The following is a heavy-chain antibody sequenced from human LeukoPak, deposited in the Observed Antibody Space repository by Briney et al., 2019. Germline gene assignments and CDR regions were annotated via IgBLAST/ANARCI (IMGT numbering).Heavy chain of an antibody. D-gene: IGHD2-15*01. V-gene: IGHV3-48*01. CDR1: GFDFSRHD. J-gene: IGHJ4*02. CDR3: ARGLISYCSGGSCYFDY. CDR2: IRGSGSVI. Sequence: GGSLRLSCVASGFDFSRHDTNWVRQAPGKGLEWVSHIRGSGSVIYYADSVKGRFTISRDNSKNTLYLQMNSLRAEDTAVYYCARGLISYCSGGSCYFDYWGQGTLVTVSS.